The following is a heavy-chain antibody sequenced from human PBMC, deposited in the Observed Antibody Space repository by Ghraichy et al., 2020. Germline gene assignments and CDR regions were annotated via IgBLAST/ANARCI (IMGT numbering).Heavy chain of an antibody. CDR3: VRGVRGFVECLFDN. CDR1: GFTFSSYD. CDR2: ITRTGNSI. J-gene: IGHJ4*02. Sequence: GGSLRLSCVGSGFTFSSYDMNWVRQAPGKGLEWVSYITRTGNSIFYADSVKGRFTISRDNANNSLYLQMNSLRAEDTAVYYCVRGVRGFVECLFDNWGQGTLVTVSA. D-gene: IGHD3-10*01. V-gene: IGHV3-48*03.